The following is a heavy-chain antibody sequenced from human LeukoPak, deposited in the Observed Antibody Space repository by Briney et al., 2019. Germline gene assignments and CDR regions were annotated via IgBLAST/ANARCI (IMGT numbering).Heavy chain of an antibody. J-gene: IGHJ4*02. CDR3: ARSDQGPEE. CDR2: VNTDGSEM. D-gene: IGHD2-2*01. CDR1: GFTFSNYW. Sequence: GGSLRLSCATTGFTFSNYWMNWVRQAPGKGLEWVAIVNTDGSEMHYVDSVRGRFIVSRDNAKNSLYLQITSLRGDDTALYYCARSDQGPEEWGQGTLVTVSS. V-gene: IGHV3-7*01.